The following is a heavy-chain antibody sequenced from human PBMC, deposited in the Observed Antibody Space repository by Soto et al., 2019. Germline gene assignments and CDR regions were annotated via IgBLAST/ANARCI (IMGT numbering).Heavy chain of an antibody. Sequence: QVQLVQSGAEVKKPGASVKVSCKASGYTFTSYGISWVRQAPGQGLEWMGWISAYNGNTNYAQKLQGRVTMTTDTSTRTADMELRSLRSDDTAVYYCAGDLKGGSSSWILEWYYYYGMDVWGQGTTVTVSS. D-gene: IGHD6-13*01. V-gene: IGHV1-18*04. CDR2: ISAYNGNT. CDR3: AGDLKGGSSSWILEWYYYYGMDV. J-gene: IGHJ6*02. CDR1: GYTFTSYG.